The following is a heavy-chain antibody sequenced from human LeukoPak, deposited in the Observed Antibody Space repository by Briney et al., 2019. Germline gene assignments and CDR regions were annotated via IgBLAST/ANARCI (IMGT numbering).Heavy chain of an antibody. CDR1: GGTFSSYA. V-gene: IGHV1-69*13. CDR2: IIPIFGTA. D-gene: IGHD2-2*01. Sequence: ASVKVSCTASGGTFSSYAISWVRQAPGQGLEWMGGIIPIFGTANYAQKFQGRVTITADESTSTAYMELSSLRSEDTAVYYCARVPSEEYQLLYWFDPWGQGTLVTVSS. J-gene: IGHJ5*02. CDR3: ARVPSEEYQLLYWFDP.